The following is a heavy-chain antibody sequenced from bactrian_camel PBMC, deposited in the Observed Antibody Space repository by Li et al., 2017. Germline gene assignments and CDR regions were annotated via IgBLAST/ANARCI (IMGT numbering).Heavy chain of an antibody. Sequence: VQLVESGGGSVQIGGSLTLSCAASGYTFSDYDMSWFRQAPGKEREGVAAIYLRSGSTYYGDSVKGRFTISQDNAKNTLYLQMNSLAPEDTAMYYCAAAPRCLAPLMGYEYNYWGQGTQVTVS. CDR2: IYLRSGST. CDR1: GYTFSDYD. J-gene: IGHJ4*01. CDR3: AAAPRCLAPLMGYEYNY. D-gene: IGHD1*01. V-gene: IGHV3S40*01.